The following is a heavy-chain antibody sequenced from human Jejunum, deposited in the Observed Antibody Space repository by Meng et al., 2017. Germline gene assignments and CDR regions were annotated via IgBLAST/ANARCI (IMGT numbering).Heavy chain of an antibody. Sequence: SGLGRVQSYATLSLTCSVSVCFSIIYLWSWLRQPPGKGLEWIGEMHQSVSSNYNPSHKSRLTMSVDESKNHVSLKLNPMTAADTAGYYCARGWKDAWFNWGQGTLFTVSS. CDR2: MHQSVSS. V-gene: IGHV4-4*02. D-gene: IGHD1-1*01. CDR3: ARGWKDAWFN. CDR1: VCFSIIYL. J-gene: IGHJ4*02.